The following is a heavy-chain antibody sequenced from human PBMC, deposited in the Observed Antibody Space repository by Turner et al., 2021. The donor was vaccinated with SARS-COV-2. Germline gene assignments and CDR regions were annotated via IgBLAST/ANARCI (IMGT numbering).Heavy chain of an antibody. Sequence: QVQLVQSGAEVKKPGASVKVSCKASGYTFTGYYMHWVRQAPGQGLEWMGWINPNSGGTNYAQKFQGRVTMTRDTSISTAYMELSRLRSDDTAVYYCARDAAGVPAAIGTDYWGQGTLVTVSS. D-gene: IGHD2-2*02. CDR1: GYTFTGYY. CDR3: ARDAAGVPAAIGTDY. V-gene: IGHV1-2*02. J-gene: IGHJ4*02. CDR2: INPNSGGT.